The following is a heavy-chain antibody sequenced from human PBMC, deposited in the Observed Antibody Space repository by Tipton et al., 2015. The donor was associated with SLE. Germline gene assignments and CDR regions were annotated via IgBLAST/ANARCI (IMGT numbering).Heavy chain of an antibody. Sequence: LSLTCTISGGSIYNYYWNWIRQSPGKGLEWIGHVYHSGSTIYNPSLKSRVTISIDTSKKEFSLNLTYVTAVDTAVYYCARGVTLDVWGQGTTVIVSS. D-gene: IGHD3-10*01. V-gene: IGHV4-59*08. CDR3: ARGVTLDV. J-gene: IGHJ6*02. CDR2: VYHSGST. CDR1: GGSIYNYY.